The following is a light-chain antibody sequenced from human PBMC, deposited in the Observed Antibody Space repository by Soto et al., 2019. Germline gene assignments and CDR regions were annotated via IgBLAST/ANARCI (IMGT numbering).Light chain of an antibody. Sequence: QSVLTQPPSVSGAPGQRVTISCTGTSSNIGAGQDVHWYRQLPGAAPKFLISDSNNRASGVPDRFSVSKSGASASLAITGLRAEDEGDYFCQSYGTSLSGLYVFGHGTKVTVL. CDR2: DSN. V-gene: IGLV1-40*01. CDR1: SSNIGAGQD. CDR3: QSYGTSLSGLYV. J-gene: IGLJ1*01.